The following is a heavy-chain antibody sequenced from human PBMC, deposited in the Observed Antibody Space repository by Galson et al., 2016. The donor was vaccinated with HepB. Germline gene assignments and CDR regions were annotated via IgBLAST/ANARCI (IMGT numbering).Heavy chain of an antibody. D-gene: IGHD3-10*01. Sequence: SETVSLTCTVSGASIVSAHWCSWVRQPPGKGLEWIGEIDHSETTHYNPSLESRVSISVDNSKNQFSLKLSSVTAADTAVYYCASEDYSFRYWGQGTLVTVSS. CDR3: ASEDYSFRY. CDR1: GASIVSAHW. J-gene: IGHJ4*02. V-gene: IGHV4-4*02. CDR2: IDHSETT.